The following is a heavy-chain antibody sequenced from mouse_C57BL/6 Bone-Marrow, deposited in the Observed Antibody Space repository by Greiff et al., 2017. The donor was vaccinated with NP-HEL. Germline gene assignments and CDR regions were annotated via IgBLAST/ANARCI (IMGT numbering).Heavy chain of an antibody. D-gene: IGHD1-1*01. Sequence: EVQLQQSGPELVKPGASVKISCKASGYSFTDYTMNWVKQSNGKSLEWIGVINPNYGTTSYNQKFKGKATLTVDQSSSTAYMQLNSLTSEDSAVYYCARPYYYGSSRYFDVWGTGTTVTVSS. CDR2: INPNYGTT. J-gene: IGHJ1*03. CDR1: GYSFTDYT. CDR3: ARPYYYGSSRYFDV. V-gene: IGHV1-39*01.